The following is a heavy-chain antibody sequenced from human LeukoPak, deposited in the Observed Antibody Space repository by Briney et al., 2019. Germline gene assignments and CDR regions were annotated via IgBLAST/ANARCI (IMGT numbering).Heavy chain of an antibody. Sequence: ASVKVSCKASGGTFSSYAISWVRQAPGQGLEWMGGIIPIFGTANYAQKFQGRVTMTRNTSISTVYMELSSLRSEDTAVYYCAREPRPIYYYYYMDVWGKGTTVTVSS. V-gene: IGHV1-69*05. J-gene: IGHJ6*03. CDR2: IIPIFGTA. CDR1: GGTFSSYA. CDR3: AREPRPIYYYYYMDV.